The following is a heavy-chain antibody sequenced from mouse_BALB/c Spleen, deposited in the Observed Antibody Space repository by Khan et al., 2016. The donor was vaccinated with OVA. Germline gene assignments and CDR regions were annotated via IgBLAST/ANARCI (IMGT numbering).Heavy chain of an antibody. V-gene: IGHV1-61*01. J-gene: IGHJ4*01. CDR3: ERCLMESMDY. CDR1: AYTFTSYW. CDR2: IDPLDSET. Sequence: QVQLQQSGAELVRPGASVKLSCKASAYTFTSYWMNWVKQTPGQGLEWIGMIDPLDSETHYDQMFKDQVTLTVDKSSTTAYIQLSSLTSEDSAVYYYERCLMESMDYWGQGTSVTVSS.